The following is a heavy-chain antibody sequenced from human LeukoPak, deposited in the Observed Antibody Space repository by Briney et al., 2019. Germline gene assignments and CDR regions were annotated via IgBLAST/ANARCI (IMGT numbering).Heavy chain of an antibody. CDR1: GFTFDSYG. CDR2: ISSSSTYI. CDR3: ARAYCSSTRCSYYFDS. V-gene: IGHV3-21*01. J-gene: IGHJ4*02. Sequence: PGGSLRLSCAASGFTFDSYGMNWVRQAPGKGLEWISSISSSSTYIEYADSVKGRFTISRDNAKNSLYLQMNSLRAEDTSLYYYARAYCSSTRCSYYFDSWGQGTLVTVSS. D-gene: IGHD2-2*01.